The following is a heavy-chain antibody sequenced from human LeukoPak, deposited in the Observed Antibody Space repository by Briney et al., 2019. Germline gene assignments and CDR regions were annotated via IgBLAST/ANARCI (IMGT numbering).Heavy chain of an antibody. V-gene: IGHV1-18*01. CDR1: GYTFTSYG. J-gene: IGHJ4*02. D-gene: IGHD3-3*01. CDR3: ATAISITIFGVPMGGLDY. Sequence: GASVKVSCKASGYTFTSYGISWVRQAPGQGLEWMGWISAYNGNTNYAQKLQGRVTMTEDTSTDTAYMELSSLRSEDTAVYYCATAISITIFGVPMGGLDYWGQGTLVTVSS. CDR2: ISAYNGNT.